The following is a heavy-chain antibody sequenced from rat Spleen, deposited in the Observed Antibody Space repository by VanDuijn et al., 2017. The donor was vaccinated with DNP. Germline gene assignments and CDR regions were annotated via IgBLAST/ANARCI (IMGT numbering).Heavy chain of an antibody. CDR3: AKDMGTIADDSYTLDA. Sequence: QVQLKESGPGLVQPSQTLSLTCTVSGFSLTSYNVHWVRQPTGKGLEWMGIIWTGGSTDYNSALKSRLSISKDTSKSQVFLKMNSLQTEDTATYYCAKDMGTIADDSYTLDAWGQGTSVTVSS. CDR1: GFSLTSYN. V-gene: IGHV2-30*01. J-gene: IGHJ4*01. D-gene: IGHD1-2*01. CDR2: IWTGGST.